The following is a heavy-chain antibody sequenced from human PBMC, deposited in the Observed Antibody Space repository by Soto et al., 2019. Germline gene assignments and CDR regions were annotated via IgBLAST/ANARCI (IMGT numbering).Heavy chain of an antibody. CDR1: GFTFSSYD. D-gene: IGHD2-15*01. CDR2: IGTAGDT. Sequence: GGSLRLSCAASGFTFSSYDMHWVRQATGKGLEWVSAIGTAGDTYYPGSVKGRFTISRENAKNSLYLQMNSLRAGDTAVYYCARAKAAHDAFDIWGQGTMVTVS. CDR3: ARAKAAHDAFDI. J-gene: IGHJ3*02. V-gene: IGHV3-13*01.